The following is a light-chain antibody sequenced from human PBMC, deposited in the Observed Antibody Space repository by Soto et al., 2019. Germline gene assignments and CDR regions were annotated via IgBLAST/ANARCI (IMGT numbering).Light chain of an antibody. Sequence: QSVLTQPASVSDSPGQSITISCTGTSSDVGGSNFVSWYQQHPGKPPKLIIYDVANRPSGVSNRFSGSKSGSTASLIISRLQTEDEADYYCAAWDDGLFVFGSGTKLTVL. J-gene: IGLJ1*01. CDR2: DVA. V-gene: IGLV2-14*03. CDR3: AAWDDGLFV. CDR1: SSDVGGSNF.